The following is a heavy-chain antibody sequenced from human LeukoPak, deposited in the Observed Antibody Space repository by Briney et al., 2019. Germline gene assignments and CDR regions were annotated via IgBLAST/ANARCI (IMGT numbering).Heavy chain of an antibody. J-gene: IGHJ6*02. CDR1: GGSFSGYY. V-gene: IGHV4-34*01. CDR3: ARGSEQQLVYHYYGMDV. D-gene: IGHD6-13*01. CDR2: INHSGST. Sequence: ETLSLTCAVYGGSFSGYYWSWLRQPPGKGLEWIGEINHSGSTNYNPSLKSRVTISVDTSKNQVSLKLSSVTAADTAVYYCARGSEQQLVYHYYGMDVWGQGTTVTVSS.